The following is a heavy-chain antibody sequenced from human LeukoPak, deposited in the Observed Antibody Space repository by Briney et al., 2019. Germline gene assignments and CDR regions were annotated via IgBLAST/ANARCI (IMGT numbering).Heavy chain of an antibody. J-gene: IGHJ4*02. D-gene: IGHD6-13*01. V-gene: IGHV1-69*13. CDR3: ASPSSWTYYFDY. Sequence: ASVKVSCKASGGTFSSYAISWVRQAPGQGLEWMGGIIPIFGTANYAQKFQGRVTITADESTSTAYMELSSLRSEDTAVYYCASPSSWTYYFDYWGQGTLVTVSS. CDR1: GGTFSSYA. CDR2: IIPIFGTA.